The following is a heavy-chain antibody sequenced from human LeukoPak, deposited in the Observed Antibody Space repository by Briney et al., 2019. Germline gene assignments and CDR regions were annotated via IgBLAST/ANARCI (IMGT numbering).Heavy chain of an antibody. J-gene: IGHJ5*02. D-gene: IGHD2-2*01. Sequence: SETLSLTCAVYGGSFSGYYWSWIRQPPGKGLEWIGYIYYSGSTNYNPSLKSRVTISVDTSKNQFSLKLSSVTAADTAVYYCARSPQYCSSTSCPNWFDPWGQGTLVTVSS. CDR2: IYYSGST. V-gene: IGHV4-59*01. CDR3: ARSPQYCSSTSCPNWFDP. CDR1: GGSFSGYY.